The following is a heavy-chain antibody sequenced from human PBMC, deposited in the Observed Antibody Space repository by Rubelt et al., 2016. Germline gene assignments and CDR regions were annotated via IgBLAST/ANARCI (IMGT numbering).Heavy chain of an antibody. V-gene: IGHV4-34*01. Sequence: QVQLQQWGAGLLKPSETLSLTCAVYGGSFSGYYWGWIRQPPGKELEWIGSISYSGNTYYKPSLKSRVTMSVDTSKNHFSLRRSFGTAADTVVYHCARHALTGELPPRSPFDIWGQGTMVTVSS. CDR2: ISYSGNT. D-gene: IGHD1-26*01. CDR1: GGSFSGYY. CDR3: ARHALTGELPPRSPFDI. J-gene: IGHJ3*02.